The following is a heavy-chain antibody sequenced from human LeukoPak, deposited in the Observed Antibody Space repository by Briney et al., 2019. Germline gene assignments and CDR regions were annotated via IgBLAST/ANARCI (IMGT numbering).Heavy chain of an antibody. J-gene: IGHJ6*03. D-gene: IGHD3-3*01. CDR2: ISAYNGNT. Sequence: ASVKVSCKASGYTFTSYGINWVRQATGQGLEWMGWISAYNGNTNYAEKLQGRVSMTTDTSTSTAYMELRSLRSDDTAVYYCARDRDDSVYDFWSGHYKYYYYMDVWGKGTTVTVTS. CDR3: ARDRDDSVYDFWSGHYKYYYYMDV. V-gene: IGHV1-18*01. CDR1: GYTFTSYG.